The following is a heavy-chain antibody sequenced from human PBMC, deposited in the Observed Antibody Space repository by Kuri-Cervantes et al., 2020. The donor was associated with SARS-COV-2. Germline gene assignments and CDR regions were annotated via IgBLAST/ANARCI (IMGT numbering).Heavy chain of an antibody. J-gene: IGHJ4*02. V-gene: IGHV3-15*01. CDR1: GFNFSRTD. D-gene: IGHD7-27*01. CDR3: TTTGPFDY. CDR2: IKSKTDGGTT. Sequence: GESLKISCAASGFNFSRTDMHWVRQAPGKGLEWVGRIKSKTDGGTTDYAAPVKGRFTISRDDSKNTLYLQMNSLKTEDTAVYYCTTTGPFDYWGQGTLVTVSS.